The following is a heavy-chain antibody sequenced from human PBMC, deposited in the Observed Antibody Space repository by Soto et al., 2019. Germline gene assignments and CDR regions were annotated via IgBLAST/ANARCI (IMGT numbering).Heavy chain of an antibody. V-gene: IGHV3-30*18. CDR2: ISYDGSNK. CDR3: AKDPPVGRAFAI. J-gene: IGHJ3*02. Sequence: GGSLRLSCAASGFTFSSYGMHWVRQAPGKGLEWVAVISYDGSNKYYADSVKGRFTISRDNSKNTLYLQMNSLRAEDTAVYYCAKDPPVGRAFAIWGQGTMVTVSS. CDR1: GFTFSSYG.